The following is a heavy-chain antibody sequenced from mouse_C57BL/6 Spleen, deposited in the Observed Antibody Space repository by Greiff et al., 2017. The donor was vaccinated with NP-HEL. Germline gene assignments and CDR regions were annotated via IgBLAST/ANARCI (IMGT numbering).Heavy chain of an antibody. CDR3: TRGSYYGSSYAWFAY. CDR2: IDPETGGT. J-gene: IGHJ1*03. CDR1: GYTFTDYE. V-gene: IGHV1-15*01. D-gene: IGHD1-1*01. Sequence: VQLQQSGAELVRPGASVTLSCKASGYTFTDYEMHWVKQTPVHGLEWIGAIDPETGGTAYNQKFKGKAILTADKSSSTAYMELRSLTSEDSAVYYCTRGSYYGSSYAWFAYWGTGTTVTVSS.